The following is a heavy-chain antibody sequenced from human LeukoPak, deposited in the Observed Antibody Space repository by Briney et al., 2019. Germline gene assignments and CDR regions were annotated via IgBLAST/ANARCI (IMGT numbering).Heavy chain of an antibody. CDR3: AIPFVTVTTPGY. Sequence: AAVKVSCRTSGYSFTIYVMNWVRQAPGQGLEWMGWINTNTVNPTYAQGFTGRLVFSLDASVSTAYLQISSLKAEDTAVYYCAIPFVTVTTPGYWGQGTLVIVSS. V-gene: IGHV7-4-1*02. CDR1: GYSFTIYV. CDR2: INTNTVNP. J-gene: IGHJ4*02. D-gene: IGHD4-17*01.